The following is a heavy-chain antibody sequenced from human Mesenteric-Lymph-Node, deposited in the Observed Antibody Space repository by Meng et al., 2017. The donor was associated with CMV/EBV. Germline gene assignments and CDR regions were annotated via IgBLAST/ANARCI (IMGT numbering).Heavy chain of an antibody. Sequence: SETLSLTCTVSGGSISSSSYYRGWIRQPPGKGLEWIGSIYYSGSTYYNPSLKSRVTISVDTSKNQFSLKLSSVTAADTAVYYCARVNSKGDAFDIWGQGTMVTVSS. CDR3: ARVNSKGDAFDI. V-gene: IGHV4-39*07. D-gene: IGHD2/OR15-2a*01. CDR1: GGSISSSSYY. J-gene: IGHJ3*02. CDR2: IYYSGST.